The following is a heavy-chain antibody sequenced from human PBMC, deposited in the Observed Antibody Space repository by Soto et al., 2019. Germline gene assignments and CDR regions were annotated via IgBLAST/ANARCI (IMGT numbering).Heavy chain of an antibody. CDR2: IYYSGST. D-gene: IGHD5-12*01. V-gene: IGHV4-39*02. CDR3: AREKRDGYNYYYYGMDV. Sequence: SETLSLTCTVSGGSISSSSYYWGWIRQPPGKGLEWIGSIYYSGSTYYNPSLKSRVTISVDTSKNQFSLKLSSVTAADTAVYYCAREKRDGYNYYYYGMDVWGQGTTVTVSS. J-gene: IGHJ6*02. CDR1: GGSISSSSYY.